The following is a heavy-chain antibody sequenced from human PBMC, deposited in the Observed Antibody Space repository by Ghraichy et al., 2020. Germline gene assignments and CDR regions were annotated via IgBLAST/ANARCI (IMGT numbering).Heavy chain of an antibody. D-gene: IGHD1-26*01. CDR2: ISSSSTYI. J-gene: IGHJ3*02. V-gene: IGHV3-21*01. CDR3: ARDPRSAWVGTTYAFDI. Sequence: GGSLRLSCAASGFTFSSYSLNWVRQAPGKGLEWVSSISSSSTYIYYADSVKGRFTISRDNAKNSLYLQMDSLRAEDTAVYYCARDPRSAWVGTTYAFDIWGPGTMVTVSS. CDR1: GFTFSSYS.